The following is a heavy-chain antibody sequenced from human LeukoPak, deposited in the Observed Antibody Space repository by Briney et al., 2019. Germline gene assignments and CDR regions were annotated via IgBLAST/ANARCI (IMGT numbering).Heavy chain of an antibody. CDR2: IYYSGST. CDR3: ARHQGIVGVPYYYYYGMDV. D-gene: IGHD1-26*01. CDR1: GGSISSYY. J-gene: IGHJ6*02. V-gene: IGHV4-59*01. Sequence: SETLSLTCTVSGGSISSYYWSWIRQPPGKGLEWVGYIYYSGSTNYNPSLKSRVTISVDTSKNQFSLKLSSVTAADTAVYYCARHQGIVGVPYYYYYGMDVWGQGTTVTVSS.